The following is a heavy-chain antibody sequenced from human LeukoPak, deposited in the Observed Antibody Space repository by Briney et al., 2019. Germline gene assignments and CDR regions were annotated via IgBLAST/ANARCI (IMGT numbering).Heavy chain of an antibody. J-gene: IGHJ6*03. CDR3: ARAVYYYGSGYNYYYYYMDV. Sequence: GGSLRLSCAASGFTFSDYYMSWIRQAPGKGLEWVSYISSSGSTIYYADSVKGRFTISRDNAKNSLYLQMNSLRAEDTAVYYCARAVYYYGSGYNYYYYYMDVWGKGTTVTVSS. D-gene: IGHD3-10*01. CDR2: ISSSGSTI. CDR1: GFTFSDYY. V-gene: IGHV3-11*04.